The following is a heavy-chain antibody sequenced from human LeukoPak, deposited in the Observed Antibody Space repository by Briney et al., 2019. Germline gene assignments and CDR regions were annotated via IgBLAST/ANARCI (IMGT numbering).Heavy chain of an antibody. CDR3: AKNQQQLEAAYDS. CDR2: ISYDGSNK. J-gene: IGHJ5*01. CDR1: GFTFSSYG. D-gene: IGHD4-11*01. V-gene: IGHV3-30*18. Sequence: GGSLRLSCAASGFTFSSYGMHWVRQAPGKGLEWVAVISYDGSNKYYADSVKGRFTISRDNSKTTMYLQMKSLRAEDTAVYYCAKNQQQLEAAYDSWGQGTLVTVSS.